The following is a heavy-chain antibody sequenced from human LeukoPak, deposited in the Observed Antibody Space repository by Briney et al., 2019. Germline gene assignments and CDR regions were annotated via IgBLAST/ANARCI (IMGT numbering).Heavy chain of an antibody. CDR1: VFTFSNFA. Sequence: PGGSRRLSCSASVFTFSNFAMSWVRQAAEGLLGWDPVVIVGGDSTYYADSVKGRFTISRDNSKNTLYLQMNSLRVDDTGVYYCAKASGDAAGRLNYWGQGTLVTVSS. CDR2: VIVGGDST. D-gene: IGHD6-13*01. J-gene: IGHJ4*02. V-gene: IGHV3-23*01. CDR3: AKASGDAAGRLNY.